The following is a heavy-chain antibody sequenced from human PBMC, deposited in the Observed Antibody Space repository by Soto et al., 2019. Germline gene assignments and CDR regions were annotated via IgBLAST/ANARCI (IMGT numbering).Heavy chain of an antibody. V-gene: IGHV1-69*13. CDR2: IIPIFGTA. CDR3: ARDQSYGGNSEDYGMDV. CDR1: GGTFSSYA. J-gene: IGHJ6*02. Sequence: SVKVSCKASGGTFSSYAISWVRQAPGQGLEWMGGIIPIFGTANYAQKFQGRVTITADESTSTAYMELSSLRSEDTAVYYCARDQSYGGNSEDYGMDVWGQGTTVTVSS. D-gene: IGHD4-17*01.